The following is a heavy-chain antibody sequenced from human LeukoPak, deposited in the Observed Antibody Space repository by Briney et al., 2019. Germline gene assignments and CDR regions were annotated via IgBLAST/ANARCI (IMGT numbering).Heavy chain of an antibody. J-gene: IGHJ6*02. D-gene: IGHD3-10*01. CDR2: INPSGGST. Sequence: ASVKVSCKASGYTFTSYGISWVRQAPGQGLEWMGIINPSGGSTSYAQKFQGRVTMTRDTSTSTVYMELSSLRSEDTAVYYCARDPSGSGSYYYYYGMDVWGQGTTVTVSS. CDR1: GYTFTSYG. CDR3: ARDPSGSGSYYYYYGMDV. V-gene: IGHV1-46*01.